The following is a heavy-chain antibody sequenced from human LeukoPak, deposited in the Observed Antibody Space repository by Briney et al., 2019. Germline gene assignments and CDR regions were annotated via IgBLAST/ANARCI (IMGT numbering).Heavy chain of an antibody. J-gene: IGHJ6*03. V-gene: IGHV4-61*02. CDR2: IYTSGST. Sequence: PSETLSLTCTVSGGSISSGSYYWSWIRQPAGKGLEWIGRIYTSGSTNYNPSLKSRVTISVDTSKNQFSLNLSSVTAADTAVYYCARVNYYFYMDVWGKGTTVTISS. CDR1: GGSISSGSYY. CDR3: ARVNYYFYMDV.